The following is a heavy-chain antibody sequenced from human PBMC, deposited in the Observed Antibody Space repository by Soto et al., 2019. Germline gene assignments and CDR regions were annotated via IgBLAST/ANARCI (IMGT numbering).Heavy chain of an antibody. D-gene: IGHD3-3*01. V-gene: IGHV1-2*02. CDR1: GYTFTGYC. J-gene: IGHJ4*02. CDR3: ARRGGTIHGLLP. CDR2: INPNSGAT. Sequence: GVSVKVSCKASGYTFTGYCMRWVLQAPGQGLDWMGWINPNSGATKYAQKIQGRVTLSRDTTISTAYMELSGLRSDDTAVYCCARRGGTIHGLLPRGQGTLGT.